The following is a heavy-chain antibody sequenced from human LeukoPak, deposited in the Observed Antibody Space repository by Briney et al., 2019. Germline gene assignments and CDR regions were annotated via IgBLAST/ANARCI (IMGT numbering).Heavy chain of an antibody. J-gene: IGHJ4*02. CDR1: GYSISSGYY. V-gene: IGHV3-11*01. CDR2: ISSSGTNM. Sequence: LSLTCTVSGYSISSGYYWGWIRQPPGKGLEWVSSISSSGTNMYYADSVKGRFTISRDNAKNSLSLQMNSLRAEDTAVYYCARDPVDYDSSGYFGYWGQGTLVTVSS. D-gene: IGHD3-22*01. CDR3: ARDPVDYDSSGYFGY.